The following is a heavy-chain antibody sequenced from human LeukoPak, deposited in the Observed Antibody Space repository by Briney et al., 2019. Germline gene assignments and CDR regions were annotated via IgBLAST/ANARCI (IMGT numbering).Heavy chain of an antibody. V-gene: IGHV3-21*01. Sequence: PGGSLRLSCAASGFTFSSYSMNWVRQAPGKGLEWVSSISSSSSYIYYADSLKGRFTISRDNAKNSLYLQMNSLRAEGTAVYYCASAAVGTGDYFDYWGQGTLVTVSS. J-gene: IGHJ4*02. CDR1: GFTFSSYS. CDR3: ASAAVGTGDYFDY. D-gene: IGHD6-13*01. CDR2: ISSSSSYI.